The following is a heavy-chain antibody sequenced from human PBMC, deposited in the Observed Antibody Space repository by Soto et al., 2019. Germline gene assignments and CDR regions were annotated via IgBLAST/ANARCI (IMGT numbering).Heavy chain of an antibody. CDR1: GFTFINYW. D-gene: IGHD4-17*01. CDR3: ASSATGLYGDYN. J-gene: IGHJ4*02. Sequence: EVQLVESGGGLVQPGGSLKLSCAASGFTFINYWIHWVRQAPGKGLVWVSRINSDGSNINYADFVKGRFTISRDNAKTTVYLQMNSLRAEDTAVYFCASSATGLYGDYNWGQGALVTVSS. CDR2: INSDGSNI. V-gene: IGHV3-74*01.